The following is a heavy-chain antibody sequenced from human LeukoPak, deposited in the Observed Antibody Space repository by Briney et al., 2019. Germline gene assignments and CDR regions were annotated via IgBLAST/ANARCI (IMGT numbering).Heavy chain of an antibody. Sequence: EASVKVSFKFSGYILTELSIHWLRQAPGKGLEWMGGFDPEDGEIIYEQKFQGRVTMTEDTYTDTAYMEQSSLRSEDTAVYYCARGVIFNYWGQGTLVTVSS. D-gene: IGHD3-10*01. CDR1: GYILTELS. CDR3: ARGVIFNY. V-gene: IGHV1-24*01. J-gene: IGHJ4*02. CDR2: FDPEDGEI.